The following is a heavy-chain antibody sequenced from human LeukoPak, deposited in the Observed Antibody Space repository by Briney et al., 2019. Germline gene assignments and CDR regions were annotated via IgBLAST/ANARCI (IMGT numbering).Heavy chain of an antibody. CDR2: IYYSGST. CDR3: ARPSTYCYDSSGYYAFDI. J-gene: IGHJ3*02. D-gene: IGHD3-22*01. CDR1: GGSISSYY. Sequence: SETPSLTCTVSGGSISSYYWSWIRQPPGKGLECIGYIYYSGSTNYNPSLKSRVTISVDTSKNQFSLKLSSVTAADTAVYYCARPSTYCYDSSGYYAFDIWGQGTMVTVSS. V-gene: IGHV4-59*12.